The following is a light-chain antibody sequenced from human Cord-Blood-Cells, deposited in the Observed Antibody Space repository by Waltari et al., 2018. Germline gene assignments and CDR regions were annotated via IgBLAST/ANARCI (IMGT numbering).Light chain of an antibody. J-gene: IGLJ3*02. CDR1: SSDVGGYNY. CDR3: SSYTSSSTWV. Sequence: SVSGSPGQSITISCTGTSSDVGGYNYVSWYQQHPGKAPKLMIYDVSNRPSGVSNRFSGSKSGNTASRTISGVQAEDEADYYCSSYTSSSTWVFGGGTKLTVL. V-gene: IGLV2-14*04. CDR2: DVS.